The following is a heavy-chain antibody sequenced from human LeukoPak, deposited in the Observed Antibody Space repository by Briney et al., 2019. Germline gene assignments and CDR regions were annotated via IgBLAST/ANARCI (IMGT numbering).Heavy chain of an antibody. V-gene: IGHV3-7*01. CDR2: IKQDGSEK. J-gene: IGHJ4*02. D-gene: IGHD4-17*01. Sequence: GGSLRLSCAASGFTFSSYWMSWVRQAPGKGLECVANIKQDGSEKYYVDSVKGRFTISRDNAKNSLYLRMNSLRAEDTAVYYCARDASVTSFDYWGQGTLVTVSS. CDR1: GFTFSSYW. CDR3: ARDASVTSFDY.